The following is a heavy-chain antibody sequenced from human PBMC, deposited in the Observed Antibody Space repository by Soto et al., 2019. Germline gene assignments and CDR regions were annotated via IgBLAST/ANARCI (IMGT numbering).Heavy chain of an antibody. Sequence: QLQLQESGPGLVKPSETLSLTCTVSGGSINSGRHYWGWIRQPPGKGLEWIANIYYSGSTPYNPSLKGRVTISVDTSKTQFSLKLSSGTAADTAVYYCARHVAVAGLYYFDYWGQGTLVTVSS. J-gene: IGHJ4*02. V-gene: IGHV4-39*01. CDR1: GGSINSGRHY. CDR3: ARHVAVAGLYYFDY. CDR2: IYYSGST. D-gene: IGHD6-19*01.